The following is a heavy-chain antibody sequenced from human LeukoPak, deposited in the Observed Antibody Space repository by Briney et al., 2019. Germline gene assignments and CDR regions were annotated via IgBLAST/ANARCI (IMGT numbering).Heavy chain of an antibody. D-gene: IGHD1-14*01. J-gene: IGHJ4*02. V-gene: IGHV3-30*18. CDR3: AKGVGSTGSYFDY. CDR1: GFTFSSYG. CDR2: ISYDGSTI. Sequence: GGSLRLSCAASGFTFSSYGIHWVRQAPGKGLEWVAVISYDGSTIYYADSVKGEVTISRDNSKDTLYLQMNGLRADDTAVYYCAKGVGSTGSYFDYWGQGPLLPVSS.